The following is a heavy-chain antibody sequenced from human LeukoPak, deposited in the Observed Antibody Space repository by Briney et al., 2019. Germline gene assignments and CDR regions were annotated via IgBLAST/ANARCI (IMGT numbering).Heavy chain of an antibody. CDR1: GGSISSSSYS. D-gene: IGHD3-22*01. CDR3: ARRVDYYDSSGYYRSVLYYFDY. CDR2: IYYSGST. V-gene: IGHV4-39*01. Sequence: PSETLSLTCTVSGGSISSSSYSWGWIRQPPGKGLEWIGSIYYSGSTYYNPSLKSRVTISVDTSKNQFSLKLSSVTAADTAVYYSARRVDYYDSSGYYRSVLYYFDYWGQGTLVTVSS. J-gene: IGHJ4*02.